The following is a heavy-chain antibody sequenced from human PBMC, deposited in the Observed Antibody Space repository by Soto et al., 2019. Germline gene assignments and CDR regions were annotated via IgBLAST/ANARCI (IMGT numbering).Heavy chain of an antibody. Sequence: GGSLRLSCEASGFTLRNYAMTWVRQAPGKGLEWVSLISANDVGTYYAESVKTRFTISTDQSRNTVYLQMDSLRADDTAIYYCAKAKDDYNWDNRPPFDYWGQGTLVTVS. CDR2: ISANDVGT. V-gene: IGHV3-23*01. J-gene: IGHJ4*02. D-gene: IGHD1-20*01. CDR1: GFTLRNYA. CDR3: AKAKDDYNWDNRPPFDY.